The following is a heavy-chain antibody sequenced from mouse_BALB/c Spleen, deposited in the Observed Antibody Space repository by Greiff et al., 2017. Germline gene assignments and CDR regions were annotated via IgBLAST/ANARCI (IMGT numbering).Heavy chain of an antibody. Sequence: EVLGVESGGGLVQPGGSRKLSCAASGFTFSSFGMHWVRQAPEKGLEWVAYISSGSSTIYYADTVKGRFTISRDNPKNTLFLQMTSLRSEDTAMYYYARGGFYAMDYWGQGTSVTVSS. CDR1: GFTFSSFG. CDR3: ARGGFYAMDY. J-gene: IGHJ4*01. V-gene: IGHV5-17*02. CDR2: ISSGSSTI.